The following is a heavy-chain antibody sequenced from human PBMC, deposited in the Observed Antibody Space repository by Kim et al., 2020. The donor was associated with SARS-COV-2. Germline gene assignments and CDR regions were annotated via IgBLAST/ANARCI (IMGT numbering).Heavy chain of an antibody. CDR2: IIPIFGTA. D-gene: IGHD6-13*01. V-gene: IGHV1-69*13. Sequence: SVKVSCKASGGTFSSYAISWVRQAPGQGLEWMGGIIPIFGTANYAQKFQGRVTITADESTSTAYMELSSLRSEDTAVYYCASHQDSWYKIYGMDVWGQGTTVTVSS. CDR1: GGTFSSYA. J-gene: IGHJ6*02. CDR3: ASHQDSWYKIYGMDV.